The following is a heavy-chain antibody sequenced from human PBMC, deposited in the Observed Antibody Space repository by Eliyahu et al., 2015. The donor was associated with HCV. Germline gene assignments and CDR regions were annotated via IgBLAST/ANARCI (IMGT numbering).Heavy chain of an antibody. CDR1: GGSISSYY. J-gene: IGHJ5*02. CDR3: ARSFLGIAARQCWFDP. Sequence: QVQLQESGPGLVKPSETLSLTCTVSGGSISSYYWSWIRQPPGKGLEWIGYIYYSGSTNYNPSLKSRVTISVDTSKNQFSLKLSSVTAADTAVYYCARSFLGIAARQCWFDPWGQGTLVTVSS. CDR2: IYYSGST. V-gene: IGHV4-59*01. D-gene: IGHD6-6*01.